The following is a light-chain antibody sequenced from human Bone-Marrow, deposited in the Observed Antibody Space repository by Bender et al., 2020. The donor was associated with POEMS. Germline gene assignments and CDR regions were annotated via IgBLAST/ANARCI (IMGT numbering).Light chain of an antibody. CDR2: INN. CDR1: SSNIGTNP. V-gene: IGLV1-44*01. J-gene: IGLJ2*01. CDR3: QSYDHSLSGYVI. Sequence: QSVLTQPPSASGTPGQRVTISCSGSSSNIGTNPVNWYQQLPGTAPKLLIYINNQRPSGVPDRFSGSKSGTSASLAISGLQSEDEADYYCQSYDHSLSGYVILGGGTKVTVL.